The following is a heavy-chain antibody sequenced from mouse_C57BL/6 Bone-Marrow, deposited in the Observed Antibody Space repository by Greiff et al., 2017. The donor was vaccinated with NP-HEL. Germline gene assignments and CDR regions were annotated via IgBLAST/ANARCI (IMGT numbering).Heavy chain of an antibody. J-gene: IGHJ3*01. Sequence: VKDRFTISRDDSESMLYLQMNNLKTEDTAMYYCVREGITTVPWFAYWGQGTLVTVSA. D-gene: IGHD1-1*01. V-gene: IGHV10-1*01. CDR3: VREGITTVPWFAY.